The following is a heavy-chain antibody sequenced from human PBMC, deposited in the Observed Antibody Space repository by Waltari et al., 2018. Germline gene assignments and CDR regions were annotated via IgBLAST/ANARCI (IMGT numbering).Heavy chain of an antibody. CDR1: GYTFTDYY. CDR3: ATPADHYDSSLSGAGI. CDR2: VDPEDGET. D-gene: IGHD3-22*01. J-gene: IGHJ3*02. V-gene: IGHV1-69-2*01. Sequence: EVQLVQSGAEVKTPGATVKISCKASGYTFTDYYMHWVQQAPGKGLEWMGRVDPEDGETIYAEKFQGRVTITADTSTDTAYMELSSLRSEDTAVYYCATPADHYDSSLSGAGIWGQGTMVTVSS.